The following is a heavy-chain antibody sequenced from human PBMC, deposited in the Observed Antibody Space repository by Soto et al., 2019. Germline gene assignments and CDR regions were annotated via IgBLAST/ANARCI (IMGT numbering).Heavy chain of an antibody. CDR3: ARGRTYYDFWSGYYTWLKPRDAFDL. J-gene: IGHJ3*01. Sequence: ASVKVSCKASGYTFTSYGISWVRQAPGQGLEWMGWISADNGNTNYAQNLQGRVTMTTDTSTSTAYMELRSLRSDDTAVYYCARGRTYYDFWSGYYTWLKPRDAFDLWGQGTVVTVTS. CDR1: GYTFTSYG. CDR2: ISADNGNT. D-gene: IGHD3-3*01. V-gene: IGHV1-18*01.